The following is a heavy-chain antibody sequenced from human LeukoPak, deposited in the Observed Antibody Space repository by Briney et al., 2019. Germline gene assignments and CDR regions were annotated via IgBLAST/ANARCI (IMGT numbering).Heavy chain of an antibody. V-gene: IGHV3-43*02. J-gene: IGHJ4*02. CDR2: ISGDGGST. D-gene: IGHD6-13*01. CDR1: GFTFDDYA. Sequence: PGGSLRLSCAASGFTFDDYAMHWVRQAPGKGLEWVSLISGDGGSTYYADSVKGRFTISRDNSKNSLYLQMNSLRTEDTALYYCAKPPRSSWYWGGFDHWGQGTLVTVSS. CDR3: AKPPRSSWYWGGFDH.